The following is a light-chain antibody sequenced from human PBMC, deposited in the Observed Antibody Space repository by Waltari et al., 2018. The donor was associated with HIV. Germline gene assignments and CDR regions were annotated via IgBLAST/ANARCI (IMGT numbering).Light chain of an antibody. J-gene: IGLJ3*02. CDR3: QVWDRITVV. Sequence: SYVLTQPPSVSVAPGQTAKITCGGKNIGGLSVHWYQQKSGQAPVVVVYDDSDRPSGIPERFSGSNSGNTATLTISRVEGGDEADYYCQVWDRITVVFGGGTKLTVL. CDR1: NIGGLS. CDR2: DDS. V-gene: IGLV3-21*02.